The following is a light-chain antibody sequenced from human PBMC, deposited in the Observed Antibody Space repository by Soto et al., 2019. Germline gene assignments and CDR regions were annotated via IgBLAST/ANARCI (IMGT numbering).Light chain of an antibody. Sequence: EIVLTQSPGTLSLSPGERATLSCRASQSVSRSYLAWYQQKPGQAPRPLIYGASTRATGIPDRFSGSGSGTDLTLTISRLEPEDFAVYYCLQYGSSPYTFGQGTKLEIK. CDR3: LQYGSSPYT. CDR2: GAS. CDR1: QSVSRSY. J-gene: IGKJ2*01. V-gene: IGKV3-20*01.